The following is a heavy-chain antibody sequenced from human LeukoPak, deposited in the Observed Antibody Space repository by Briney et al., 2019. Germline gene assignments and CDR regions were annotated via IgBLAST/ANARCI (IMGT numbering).Heavy chain of an antibody. D-gene: IGHD3-3*01. Sequence: SETLSLTCTASGGSIRGYYWSWIRQPAGKGLEWIGRIYTNGSTNYNPSFRSRVTMSLDTSKNQFSLKLTSVTAADTAVYHCARSDFWSGYRFDCWGQGTLVTVSS. CDR3: ARSDFWSGYRFDC. CDR1: GGSIRGYY. J-gene: IGHJ4*02. V-gene: IGHV4-4*07. CDR2: IYTNGST.